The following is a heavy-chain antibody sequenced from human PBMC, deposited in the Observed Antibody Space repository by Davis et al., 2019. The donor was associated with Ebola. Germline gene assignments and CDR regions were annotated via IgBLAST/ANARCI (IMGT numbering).Heavy chain of an antibody. V-gene: IGHV3-30*18. CDR3: AKPIVGTYFDGFDI. Sequence: SLKISCAASGFTLSSYGIHWVRQAPGKGLEWVALISYDGTSKYYADSVKGRFTISRDSSKTTVYLQMNSLRAEDTAVYYCAKPIVGTYFDGFDIWGQGTLVTVSS. J-gene: IGHJ3*02. D-gene: IGHD3-3*01. CDR2: ISYDGTSK. CDR1: GFTLSSYG.